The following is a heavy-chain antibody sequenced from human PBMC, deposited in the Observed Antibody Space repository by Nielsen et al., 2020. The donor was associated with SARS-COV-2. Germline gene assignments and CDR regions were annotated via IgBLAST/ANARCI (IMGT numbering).Heavy chain of an antibody. V-gene: IGHV3-9*01. CDR3: ARTTYYYDSSGYYAYDAFDI. D-gene: IGHD3-22*01. Sequence: GGSLRLSCAASGFTLDDYAMHWVRQAPGKGLEWVSGISWNSGSIGYADSVKGRFTISRDNAKNSLYLQMNSLRAEDTAVYYCARTTYYYDSSGYYAYDAFDIWGQGTMVTVSS. J-gene: IGHJ3*02. CDR1: GFTLDDYA. CDR2: ISWNSGSI.